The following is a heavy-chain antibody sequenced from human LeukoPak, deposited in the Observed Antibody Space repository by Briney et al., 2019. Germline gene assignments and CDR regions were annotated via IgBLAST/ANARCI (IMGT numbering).Heavy chain of an antibody. CDR1: GFTFSTYG. V-gene: IGHV3-23*01. Sequence: GGSLRLSCAASGFTFSTYGMSWVRQAPGKGLEWVSGISGGGGTTYYADPVKGRFTSSRDNSKNRLYLQMNSLRAEDTAVYYCARGLEYGSGSTVEGHWGQGTLVTVSS. D-gene: IGHD3-10*01. CDR2: ISGGGGTT. J-gene: IGHJ4*02. CDR3: ARGLEYGSGSTVEGH.